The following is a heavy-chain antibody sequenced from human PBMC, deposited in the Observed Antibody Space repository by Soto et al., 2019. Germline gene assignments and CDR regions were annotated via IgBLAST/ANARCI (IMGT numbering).Heavy chain of an antibody. Sequence: EVQLVESGGGLVQPGGSLRLSCAASGFTFSSYWMSWVRQAPGKGLEWVANIKQDGSEKYYVDSVKGRFTISRDNAKNSLYLQMNSLRAEDTAVYYCARVESGESYGALTYYFDYWGQGTLVTVSS. CDR2: IKQDGSEK. CDR3: ARVESGESYGALTYYFDY. J-gene: IGHJ4*02. V-gene: IGHV3-7*01. CDR1: GFTFSSYW. D-gene: IGHD4-17*01.